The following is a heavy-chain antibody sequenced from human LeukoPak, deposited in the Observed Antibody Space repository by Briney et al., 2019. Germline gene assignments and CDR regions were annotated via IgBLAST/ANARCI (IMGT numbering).Heavy chain of an antibody. CDR3: TTDRYYDNSELQFQH. D-gene: IGHD3-22*01. CDR1: GFTLHNAW. CDR2: IKRETDGGTI. J-gene: IGHJ1*01. V-gene: IGHV3-15*01. Sequence: GGSLRLSCAASGFTLHNAWMSWVRQAPWKGLEWFGRIKRETDGGTIDYAAPVKGRFTISRDDSRNTLYLQMDSLKIEDTAVYYCTTDRYYDNSELQFQHWGQGTLVTVSS.